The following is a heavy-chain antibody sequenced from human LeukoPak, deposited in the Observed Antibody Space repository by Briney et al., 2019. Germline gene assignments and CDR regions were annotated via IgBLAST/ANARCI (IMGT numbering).Heavy chain of an antibody. V-gene: IGHV4-31*03. CDR3: ARDGHELGSGSYWGYYFDY. J-gene: IGHJ4*02. Sequence: PSQTLSLTCTVSGGSISSGGYYWSWIRQHPGKGLEWIGYIYYSGSTYYNPSLKSRVTISIDTSKNQFSLKLSSMAAAVTDVCYCARDGHELGSGSYWGYYFDYWGQGTLVTVSS. CDR1: GGSISSGGYY. D-gene: IGHD3-10*01. CDR2: IYYSGST.